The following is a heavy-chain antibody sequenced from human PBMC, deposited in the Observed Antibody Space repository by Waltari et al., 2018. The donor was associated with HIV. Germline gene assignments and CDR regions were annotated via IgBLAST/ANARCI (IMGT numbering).Heavy chain of an antibody. Sequence: EVQVLESGGGLVQPGGSLRPSCAASGFTFSAYAIGWVRQAPGKGLEWVSAIGRSGATTFYADSVKGRFTISRDNSKNTLYLQMNSLRAEDTAVYYCARGHRETVTTLRFDPWGQGTLVTVSS. J-gene: IGHJ5*02. V-gene: IGHV3-23*01. CDR1: GFTFSAYA. D-gene: IGHD4-17*01. CDR3: ARGHRETVTTLRFDP. CDR2: IGRSGATT.